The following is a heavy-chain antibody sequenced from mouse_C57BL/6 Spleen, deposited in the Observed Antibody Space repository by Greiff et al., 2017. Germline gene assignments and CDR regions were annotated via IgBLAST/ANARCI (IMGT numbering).Heavy chain of an antibody. CDR3: ARGVITTVIASDFDYFDY. CDR2: ISGGGGNT. D-gene: IGHD1-1*01. V-gene: IGHV5-9*01. CDR1: GFTFSSYT. J-gene: IGHJ2*01. Sequence: EVMLVESGGGLVKPVGSLKLSCAASGFTFSSYTMSWVRQTPEKRLEWVATISGGGGNTYYPDSVKGRFTISRDNAKNTLYLQMSVLRSEDTALYYCARGVITTVIASDFDYFDYWGQGTTLTVSS.